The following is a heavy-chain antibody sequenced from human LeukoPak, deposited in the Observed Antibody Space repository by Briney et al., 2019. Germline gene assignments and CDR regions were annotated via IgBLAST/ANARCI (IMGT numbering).Heavy chain of an antibody. CDR1: GGSMSSYY. J-gene: IGHJ4*02. Sequence: SETLSLTCTVSGGSMSSYYWSWIRQPPGKGLEWIGYIYYSGGTNYNPSLKSRVTISLDTSKNHFSLKLSSATAADTAVYYCAGGYPRIEVNPFDYWGQGTLVTVSS. V-gene: IGHV4-59*01. CDR2: IYYSGGT. D-gene: IGHD2-2*01. CDR3: AGGYPRIEVNPFDY.